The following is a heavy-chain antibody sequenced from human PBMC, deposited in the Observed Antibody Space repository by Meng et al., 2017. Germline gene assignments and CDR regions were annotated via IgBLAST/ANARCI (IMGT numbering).Heavy chain of an antibody. Sequence: GESLKISCTASGFTFGDYAMSWFRQAPGKGLEWVGFIRSKAYGGTTEYAASVKGRFTISRDDSKSIAYLQMNSLRTEDTALYYCAKSDYYYDSSGYWDYYYGIDVWGQGTTVTVSS. D-gene: IGHD3-22*01. CDR1: GFTFGDYA. V-gene: IGHV3-49*03. CDR3: AKSDYYYDSSGYWDYYYGIDV. CDR2: IRSKAYGGTT. J-gene: IGHJ6*02.